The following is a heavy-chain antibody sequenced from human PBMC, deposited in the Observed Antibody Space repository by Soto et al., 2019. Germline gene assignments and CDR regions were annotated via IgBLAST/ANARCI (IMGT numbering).Heavy chain of an antibody. CDR1: GGSISWYS. J-gene: IGHJ6*02. D-gene: IGHD2-21*02. V-gene: IGHV4-59*01. CDR3: ARDLWGYCGTDCYPLDV. Sequence: PSETLSLTCTVPGGSISWYSWSWIRQTPVKGLEWIGDLYNTGSTIYNPSLESRVTISVDTSKNQFSLKLNSVTAADTAVYYCARDLWGYCGTDCYPLDVWGPGTTVTVS. CDR2: LYNTGST.